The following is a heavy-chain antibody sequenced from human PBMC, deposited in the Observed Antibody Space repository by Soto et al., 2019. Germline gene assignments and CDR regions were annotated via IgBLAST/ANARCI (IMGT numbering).Heavy chain of an antibody. V-gene: IGHV3-74*01. Sequence: LRLSCAASGFTFSKSWMHWVRQVSGKGLEWVSRINADGTSTSYADSVKGRFTISRDNAKNTLYLHVNSLRAEDTAVYYCVKVLARGVGVPRFYFDSWGQGALVTVSS. CDR1: GFTFSKSW. D-gene: IGHD2-2*01. CDR3: VKVLARGVGVPRFYFDS. J-gene: IGHJ4*02. CDR2: INADGTST.